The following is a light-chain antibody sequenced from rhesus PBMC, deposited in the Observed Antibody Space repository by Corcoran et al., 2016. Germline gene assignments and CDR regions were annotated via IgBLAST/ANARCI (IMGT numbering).Light chain of an antibody. Sequence: QVILTQSPATLSLSPGERATLSCRASQSVSSHLSWYQQKPGQAPRSLIYGASSRATGIPDRFIGSWSGTEFTLTSRCLGPESVGVYRCYQRSSGWTFGQGTKVEIE. J-gene: IGKJ1*01. CDR3: YQRSSGWT. CDR1: QSVSSH. V-gene: IGKV3-10*01. CDR2: GAS.